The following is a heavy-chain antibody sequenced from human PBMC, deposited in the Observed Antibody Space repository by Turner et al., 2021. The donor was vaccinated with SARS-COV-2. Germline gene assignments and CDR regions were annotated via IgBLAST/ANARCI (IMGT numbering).Heavy chain of an antibody. CDR3: ARHQGSTSGYDHGMNV. J-gene: IGHJ6*02. D-gene: IGHD1-1*01. Sequence: QVQLQESGPGLVRPSETLSLTCPVSGGSISSKSWSWTRQSPGRGLEWIGYFYKIGSIDYNPTLRSRVTISVDTSKNQLSLNLISMTAADTAVYYCARHQGSTSGYDHGMNVWGQGTAVIVSS. CDR2: FYKIGSI. CDR1: GGSISSKS. V-gene: IGHV4-59*08.